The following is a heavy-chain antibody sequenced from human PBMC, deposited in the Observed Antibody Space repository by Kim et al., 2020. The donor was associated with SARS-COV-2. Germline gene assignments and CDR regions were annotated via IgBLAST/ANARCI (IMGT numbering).Heavy chain of an antibody. CDR1: GFTFSSYS. Sequence: GGSLRLSCAASGFTFSSYSMNWVRQAPGKGLEWVSSISSSSYIYYADSVKGRFTISRDNAKNSLYLQMNSLRAEDTAVYYCARDPHDFWSGYQTYYFDYWGQGTLVTVSS. CDR3: ARDPHDFWSGYQTYYFDY. CDR2: ISSSSYI. J-gene: IGHJ4*02. V-gene: IGHV3-21*01. D-gene: IGHD3-3*01.